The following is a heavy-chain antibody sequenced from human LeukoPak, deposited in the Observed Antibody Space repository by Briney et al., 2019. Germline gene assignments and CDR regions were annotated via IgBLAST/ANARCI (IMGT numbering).Heavy chain of an antibody. CDR2: ISSSSSYI. J-gene: IGHJ6*03. V-gene: IGHV3-21*01. D-gene: IGHD6-13*01. CDR1: GFTFSSYS. CDR3: ARDFVDRLCSSWYGTEYYYYMDV. Sequence: GGSLRLSCAASGFTFSSYSMNWVRQAPGKGLEWVSSISSSSSYIYYADSVKGRFTISRDNAKNSLYLQMNSLRAEDTAVYYCARDFVDRLCSSWYGTEYYYYMDVWGKGTTVTVSS.